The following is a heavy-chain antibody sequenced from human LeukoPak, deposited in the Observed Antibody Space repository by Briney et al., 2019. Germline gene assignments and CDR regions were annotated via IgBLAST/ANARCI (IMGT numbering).Heavy chain of an antibody. J-gene: IGHJ4*02. V-gene: IGHV1-2*02. CDR3: TRDVRPRGGIDS. CDR1: GGTFSSYA. D-gene: IGHD3-10*01. CDR2: INPNSGGT. Sequence: ASVKVSCKASGGTFSSYAISWVRQAPGQGLEWMGWINPNSGGTNYAQKFQGRVTMTRDTSISTAYMELSRLRSDDTALYYCTRDVRPRGGIDSWGQGTLVTVSS.